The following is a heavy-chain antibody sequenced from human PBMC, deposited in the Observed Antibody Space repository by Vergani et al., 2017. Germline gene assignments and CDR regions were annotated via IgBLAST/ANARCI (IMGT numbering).Heavy chain of an antibody. Sequence: QVQLVQSGAEVKKPGASVKVSCKASGYTFTSYYMHWVRQAPGQGLEWMGIINPSGGSTSYAQKFQGRVTMTRNTSISTAYMELSSLRSEDTAVYYCARGRGRYNWFDPWGQGTLVTVSS. CDR2: INPSGGST. J-gene: IGHJ5*02. CDR3: ARGRGRYNWFDP. D-gene: IGHD3/OR15-3a*01. CDR1: GYTFTSYY. V-gene: IGHV1-46*01.